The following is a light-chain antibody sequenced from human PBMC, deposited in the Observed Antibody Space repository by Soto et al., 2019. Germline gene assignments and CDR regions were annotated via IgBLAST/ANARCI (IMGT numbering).Light chain of an antibody. CDR3: SSYTTSSTWV. CDR1: SSDVGAYAH. CDR2: EVS. J-gene: IGLJ3*02. V-gene: IGLV2-14*01. Sequence: QSALTQPASVSGSPGQSITISCTGTSSDVGAYAHVSWYQQHPGKAPKLMIYEVSNRPSGVSDRFSGSKSGNTASLTISGLQAEDESDYYCSSYTTSSTWVFGGGTQLTVL.